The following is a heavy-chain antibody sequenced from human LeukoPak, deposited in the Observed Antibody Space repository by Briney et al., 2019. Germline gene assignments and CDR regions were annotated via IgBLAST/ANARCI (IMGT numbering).Heavy chain of an antibody. Sequence: SQTLSLTCAISGDSVSSNSAAWNWIRQSPSIGLESLGRTYYRSKWYNDYAVSVKSRITINPDTSKNQFSLQLNSVTPEDTAVYYCARDRWANWNYVDYWGQGTLVTVSS. J-gene: IGHJ4*02. CDR3: ARDRWANWNYVDY. D-gene: IGHD1-20*01. V-gene: IGHV6-1*01. CDR1: GDSVSSNSAA. CDR2: TYYRSKWYN.